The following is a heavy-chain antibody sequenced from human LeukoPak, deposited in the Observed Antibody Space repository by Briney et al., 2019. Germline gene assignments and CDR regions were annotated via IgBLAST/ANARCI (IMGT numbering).Heavy chain of an antibody. CDR1: GFTFSSSA. J-gene: IGHJ6*02. V-gene: IGHV3-23*01. CDR2: ISGSGDNT. CDR3: AKVHPASYYYYGMDV. Sequence: GGSLRLSCAASGFTFSSSAMSWVRQVPGKGLEWVSVISGSGDNTYYADSVKGRFTISRDNSKNTLYLQMNSLRAEDTAVYYCAKVHPASYYYYGMDVWGQGTTVTVSS.